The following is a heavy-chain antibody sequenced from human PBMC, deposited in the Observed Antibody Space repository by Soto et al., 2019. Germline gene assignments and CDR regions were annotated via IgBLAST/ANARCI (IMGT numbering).Heavy chain of an antibody. V-gene: IGHV1-69*01. D-gene: IGHD1-26*01. Sequence: QVQLVQSGAEVKKPGSSVKVSCTASGGTFSRYGFTWVRQAPGQGFQWMGGSIPIFRTTHYEQNFQGRLSITADESTSTVYMELSSLRSDDTAMYFCARTYYQWEALHYFDFWGQGTLFTVSS. CDR1: GGTFSRYG. CDR2: SIPIFRTT. CDR3: ARTYYQWEALHYFDF. J-gene: IGHJ4*02.